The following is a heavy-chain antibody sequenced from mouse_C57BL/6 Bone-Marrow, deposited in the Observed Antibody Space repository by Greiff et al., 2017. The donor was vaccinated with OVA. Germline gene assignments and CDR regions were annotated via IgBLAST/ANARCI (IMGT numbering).Heavy chain of an antibody. J-gene: IGHJ4*01. V-gene: IGHV1-19*01. D-gene: IGHD3-3*01. CDR3: ARERAYYYAMDY. Sequence: EVQRVESGPVLVKPGASVKMSCKASGYTFTDYYMNWVKQSHGKSLEWIGVINPYNGGTSYNQKFKGKATLTVDKSSSTAYMELNSLTSEDSAVYYCARERAYYYAMDYWGQGTSVTVSS. CDR1: GYTFTDYY. CDR2: INPYNGGT.